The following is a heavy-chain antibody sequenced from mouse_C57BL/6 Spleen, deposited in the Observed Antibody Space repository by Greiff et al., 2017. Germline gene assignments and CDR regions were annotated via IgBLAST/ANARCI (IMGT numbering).Heavy chain of an antibody. CDR2: IYPGDGDT. CDR1: GYAFSSYW. V-gene: IGHV1-80*01. J-gene: IGHJ3*01. D-gene: IGHD2-3*01. CDR3: ARDGDSAWFAY. Sequence: VQLVESGAELVKPGASVKISCKASGYAFSSYWMNWVKQRPGKGLEWIGQIYPGDGDTNDNGKFKGKATLTADKSSSTAYMQLSSLTSEDSAVYFCARDGDSAWFAYWGQGTLVTVSA.